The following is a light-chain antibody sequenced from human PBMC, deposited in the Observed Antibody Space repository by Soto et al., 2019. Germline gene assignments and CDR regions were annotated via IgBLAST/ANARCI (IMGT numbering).Light chain of an antibody. CDR2: DAS. V-gene: IGKV3-11*01. CDR1: QSVSSY. Sequence: EVMLTQSPATLSLSPGERATLSCRASQSVSSYLAWYQRKPGQAPRLLIYDASNRATGIPARFSGSGSGTDFTLTISTLEPEDCAVYYCQQRYNWPRVTFGGGTKVEIK. CDR3: QQRYNWPRVT. J-gene: IGKJ4*01.